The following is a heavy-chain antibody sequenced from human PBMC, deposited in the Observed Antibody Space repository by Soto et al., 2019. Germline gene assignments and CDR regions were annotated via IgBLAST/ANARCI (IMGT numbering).Heavy chain of an antibody. CDR2: LSYAGSIK. CDR1: GFAFSTYA. CDR3: AKGFVVVTSTQRDYFYGMDA. D-gene: IGHD2-21*02. V-gene: IGHV3-30-3*01. Sequence: QVQLVESGGGVVLPGRSLRLSCAASGFAFSTYAMHWARQAPGKGLEWVAVLSYAGSIKYYASSLKGRFSISIDNSKNSLFVQMNHLRPEETATYYRAKGFVVVTSTQRDYFYGMDAWGLGTTVTVSS. J-gene: IGHJ6*02.